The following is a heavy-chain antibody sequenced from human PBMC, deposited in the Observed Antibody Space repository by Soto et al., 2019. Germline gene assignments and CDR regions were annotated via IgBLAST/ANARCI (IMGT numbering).Heavy chain of an antibody. D-gene: IGHD4-17*01. J-gene: IGHJ4*02. V-gene: IGHV3-23*01. CDR3: AKDPNVDYTGAFDD. CDR2: INGNGGIT. CDR1: GLAFSNYA. Sequence: VQLLESGGGLVQPGGSLRLSCAASGLAFSNYAVTWVRQAPGKGLEWVSSINGNGGITYYADSVKGRFTISRDNSKNTVYLQMNRLRVEDTAAYHCAKDPNVDYTGAFDDWGQGTLVTVSS.